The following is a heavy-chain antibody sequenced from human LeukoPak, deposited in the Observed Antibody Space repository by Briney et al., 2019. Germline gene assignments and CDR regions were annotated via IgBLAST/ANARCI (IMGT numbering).Heavy chain of an antibody. D-gene: IGHD2/OR15-2a*01. J-gene: IGHJ6*03. CDR3: ARVCLDYFLPSFYYYYMDV. CDR2: IYYSGST. Sequence: PSQTLSLTCTVSGGSISSSSYYWSWIRQPPGKGLEWIGYIYYSGSTNYNPSLKSRVTISVDTSKNQFSLKLSSVTAADTAVYYCARVCLDYFLPSFYYYYMDVWGKGTTVTVSS. V-gene: IGHV4-61*01. CDR1: GGSISSSSYY.